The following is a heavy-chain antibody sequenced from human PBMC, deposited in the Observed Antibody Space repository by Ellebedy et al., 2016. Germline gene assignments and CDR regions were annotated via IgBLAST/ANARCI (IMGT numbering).Heavy chain of an antibody. D-gene: IGHD1-26*01. CDR2: IHYGGTT. V-gene: IGHV4-39*01. Sequence: SETLSLXXTVSGVSISSSSCYWGWVRQPPGKGLECIGSIHYGGTTYYNPSLKSRVTMSIDTSKNQLSLRLTSVTAADTAVYYCARHSVYSVTYPRPLDYWGQGILVTVSS. CDR1: GVSISSSSCY. CDR3: ARHSVYSVTYPRPLDY. J-gene: IGHJ4*02.